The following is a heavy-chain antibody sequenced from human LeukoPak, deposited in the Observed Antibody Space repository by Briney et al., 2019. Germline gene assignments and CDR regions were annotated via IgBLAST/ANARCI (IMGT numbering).Heavy chain of an antibody. V-gene: IGHV3-23*01. CDR2: INESGGST. J-gene: IGHJ5*02. CDR3: AKSMELLYSWFDP. D-gene: IGHD3-10*01. CDR1: GFTFSSYA. Sequence: GGSLRLSCAASGFTFSSYAMSWVRQAPGKGLEWVSTINESGGSTYYADSVKGRFTISRDNSKNTLYLQMNSLRAEDTAVYYCAKSMELLYSWFDPWGQGTLVTVSS.